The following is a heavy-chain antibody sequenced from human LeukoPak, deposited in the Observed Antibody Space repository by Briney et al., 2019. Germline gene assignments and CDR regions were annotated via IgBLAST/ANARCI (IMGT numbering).Heavy chain of an antibody. D-gene: IGHD6-13*01. V-gene: IGHV1-69-2*01. J-gene: IGHJ6*02. CDR1: GYTFTDYY. Sequence: GATVKISCKVSGYTFTDYYIHWVRQAPGKGLEWMGLVDPEDGETIYAEKFQGRVTITADTSTDTAYMELGSLRSEDTAVYYCATGTAAVNYGMDVWGQGTTVTVSS. CDR3: ATGTAAVNYGMDV. CDR2: VDPEDGET.